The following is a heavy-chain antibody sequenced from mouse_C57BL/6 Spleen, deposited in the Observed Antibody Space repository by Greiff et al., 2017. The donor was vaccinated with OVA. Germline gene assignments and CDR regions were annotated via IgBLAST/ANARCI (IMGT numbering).Heavy chain of an antibody. CDR2: ISYDGSN. V-gene: IGHV3-6*01. CDR3: ARGGTTVALDY. CDR1: GYSITSGYY. Sequence: EVQLQESGPGLVKPSQSLSLTCSVTGYSITSGYYWNWIRQFPGNKLEWMGYISYDGSNNYNPSLKNRISITRDTSKNQFFLKLNSVTTEDTATYYCARGGTTVALDYWGQGTTLTVSS. J-gene: IGHJ2*01. D-gene: IGHD1-1*01.